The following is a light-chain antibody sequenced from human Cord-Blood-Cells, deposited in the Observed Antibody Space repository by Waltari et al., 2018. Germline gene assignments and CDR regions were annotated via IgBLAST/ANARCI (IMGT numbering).Light chain of an antibody. J-gene: IGKJ4*01. CDR2: AAS. CDR3: QQSYS. Sequence: DIQMTQSPSSLSASVGDRVTSTCRASQNISSYLNWYQQKPGKAPKLLIYAASSLQSGVPSRFSGSGSGTDCTLTISSLQPYYFATYYCQQSYSFGGGTKVEIK. V-gene: IGKV1-39*01. CDR1: QNISSY.